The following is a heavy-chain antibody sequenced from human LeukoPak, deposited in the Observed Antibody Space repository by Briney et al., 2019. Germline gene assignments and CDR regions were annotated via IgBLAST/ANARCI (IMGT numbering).Heavy chain of an antibody. J-gene: IGHJ6*02. CDR1: GFTFSDYY. CDR3: ATRAAAGTGYYGMDV. V-gene: IGHV3-11*01. D-gene: IGHD6-13*01. Sequence: GGSLRLSCAASGFTFSDYYMSWIRQAPGKGLEWVSYISSSGSTIYYADSVKGRFTISRDNAKNSLYLQMNSLRAEDTALYYCATRAAAGTGYYGMDVWGQGTTVTVSS. CDR2: ISSSGSTI.